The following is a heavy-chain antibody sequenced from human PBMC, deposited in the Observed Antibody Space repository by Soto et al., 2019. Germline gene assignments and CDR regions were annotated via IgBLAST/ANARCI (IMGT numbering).Heavy chain of an antibody. CDR2: INPSGGST. CDR1: GYTFTSYY. D-gene: IGHD3-10*01. J-gene: IGHJ6*02. V-gene: IGHV1-46*01. Sequence: GAXVKVSCKASGYTFTSYYMHWVRQAPGQGLEWMGIINPSGGSTSYAQKFQGRVTMTRDTSTSTAYMELSSLRSEDTAVYYCAATGNYYYYGMDVWGQGTTVTVSS. CDR3: AATGNYYYYGMDV.